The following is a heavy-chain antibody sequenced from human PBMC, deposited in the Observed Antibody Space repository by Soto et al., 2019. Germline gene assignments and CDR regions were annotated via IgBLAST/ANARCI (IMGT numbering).Heavy chain of an antibody. V-gene: IGHV3-30-3*01. D-gene: IGHD3-22*01. J-gene: IGHJ3*02. CDR1: GFTFSSYA. Sequence: QVQLVESGGGVVQPGRSLRLSCAASGFTFSSYAMHWVRQAPGKGLEWVAVISYDGSNKYYADSVKGRFTISRDNSKNTLYLQMNRLRAEYTDVYYCARGSQGGDSSGQFDAFDIWGQGTMVTVSS. CDR2: ISYDGSNK. CDR3: ARGSQGGDSSGQFDAFDI.